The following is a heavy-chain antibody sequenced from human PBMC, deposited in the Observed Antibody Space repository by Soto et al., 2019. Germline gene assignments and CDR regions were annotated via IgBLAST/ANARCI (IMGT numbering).Heavy chain of an antibody. CDR3: GSSSGNNYGVGTNYYFDY. J-gene: IGHJ4*02. Sequence: QVQLVQSGAEVKKPGSSVKVSCKTSGGTFSTYSIVWVRQAPGEGLEWMGGIIPIFGTANYAQKFQDRVTITADKSTNTAFMELSSLKSEDTAMYYCGSSSGNNYGVGTNYYFDYWGQGTLVTVSS. D-gene: IGHD1-26*01. CDR2: IIPIFGTA. CDR1: GGTFSTYS. V-gene: IGHV1-69*06.